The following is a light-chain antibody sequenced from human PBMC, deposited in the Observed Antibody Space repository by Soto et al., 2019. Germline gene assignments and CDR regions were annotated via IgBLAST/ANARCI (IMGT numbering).Light chain of an antibody. CDR3: QTWGTVV. J-gene: IGLJ2*01. CDR2: LYSDGSH. V-gene: IGLV4-69*01. Sequence: QSVLTQSPSASASLGASVKVTCTLSGGHSSYAIAWHQQQPEKGPRYLMKLYSDGSHSKGDGIPDRFSGSSSGAERYLTISSLQSEDEADYYCQTWGTVVFGGGTKLTVL. CDR1: GGHSSYA.